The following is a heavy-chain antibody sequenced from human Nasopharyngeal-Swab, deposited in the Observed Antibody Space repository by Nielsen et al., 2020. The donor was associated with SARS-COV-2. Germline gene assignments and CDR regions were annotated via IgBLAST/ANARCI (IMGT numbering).Heavy chain of an antibody. CDR2: ISPGPGST. Sequence: WIRQPPGKGLEWISYISPGPGSTYYTDSVRGRFTISRDNSKRTLYLQMNSLRVEDTAREDCAKRFRGAPIDYWGQGTLVTVSS. V-gene: IGHV3-23*03. J-gene: IGHJ4*02. CDR3: AKRFRGAPIDY. D-gene: IGHD3-3*01.